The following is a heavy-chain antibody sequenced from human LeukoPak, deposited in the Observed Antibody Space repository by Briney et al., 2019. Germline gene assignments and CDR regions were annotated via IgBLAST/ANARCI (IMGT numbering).Heavy chain of an antibody. CDR3: ARRVGLDY. CDR1: GFTFTSYA. V-gene: IGHV3-23*01. Sequence: PGGSLRLSCAASGFTFTSYAMSWVRQAPGKGVEWVSAVSGAGCSTYYADSVKGRFTISRDSSKNTLYLQMNSLRAEDTAVYYCARRVGLDYWGQGTLVTVSS. CDR2: VSGAGCST. J-gene: IGHJ4*02.